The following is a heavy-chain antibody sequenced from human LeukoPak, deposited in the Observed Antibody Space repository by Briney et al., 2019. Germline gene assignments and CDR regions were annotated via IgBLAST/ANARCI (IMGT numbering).Heavy chain of an antibody. Sequence: GGSLRVSCAASGVTFSNDGMQRVRQAPGKGLDWFAIMWYDGSSKYYADAANGRFTISRDNSNNTLFLKMYSLRTDDTYVYYCARGRDRYNYYYYYSMDVWGKGTTVTVSS. CDR1: GVTFSNDG. D-gene: IGHD5-24*01. CDR3: ARGRDRYNYYYYYSMDV. CDR2: MWYDGSSK. V-gene: IGHV3-33*02. J-gene: IGHJ6*03.